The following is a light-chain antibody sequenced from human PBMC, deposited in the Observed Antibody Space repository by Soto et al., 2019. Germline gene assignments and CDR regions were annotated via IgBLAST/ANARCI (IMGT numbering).Light chain of an antibody. J-gene: IGKJ4*01. CDR1: QSVLYSSNNKNF. CDR3: QQYYSTPLT. Sequence: IVMSQCPDSLAVSLGERATINCKSSQSVLYSSNNKNFLAWYQQKPGQPPKLLIYWASTRESGVPDRFSGSGSGTDFTLTISSLQAEDVAVYYCQQYYSTPLTFGGGTKVDIK. V-gene: IGKV4-1*01. CDR2: WAS.